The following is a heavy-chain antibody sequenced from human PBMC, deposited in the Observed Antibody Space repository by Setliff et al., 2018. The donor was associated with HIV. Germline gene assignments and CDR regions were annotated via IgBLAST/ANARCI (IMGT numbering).Heavy chain of an antibody. Sequence: ASVKVSCKAAGYSFSGYALHWVRQAPGQRLEWMGRINGGNGDTVYSQKLWGRVTITRDRTATTVYMELSNLRSEDTAVYYCARVSGGRPGNYYYAMDVWGQGTTVTVSS. J-gene: IGHJ6*02. CDR1: GYSFSGYA. CDR3: ARVSGGRPGNYYYAMDV. V-gene: IGHV1-3*01. D-gene: IGHD1-26*01. CDR2: INGGNGDT.